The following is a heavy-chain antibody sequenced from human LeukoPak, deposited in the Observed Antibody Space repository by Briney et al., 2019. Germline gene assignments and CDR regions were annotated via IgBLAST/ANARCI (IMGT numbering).Heavy chain of an antibody. CDR1: GFTFSSYG. CDR3: APRGSSGS. V-gene: IGHV3-30*03. Sequence: GGSLRLSCAASGFTFSSYGMHWVRQAPGKGLEWVAVISYDGSNKYYADSVKGRFTISRDDSKNTLYLQMNSLRAEDTAVYYCAPRGSSGSWGQGTLVTVSS. CDR2: ISYDGSNK. D-gene: IGHD6-19*01. J-gene: IGHJ4*02.